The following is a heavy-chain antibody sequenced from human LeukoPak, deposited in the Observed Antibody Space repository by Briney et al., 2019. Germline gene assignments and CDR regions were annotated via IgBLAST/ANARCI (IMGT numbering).Heavy chain of an antibody. CDR3: ARDGAH. CDR1: GFDFSSNW. CDR2: IKGDGIST. D-gene: IGHD3-16*01. V-gene: IGHV3-74*01. J-gene: IGHJ4*02. Sequence: GGSLRLSCAASGFDFSSNWMHWVRHAPGQGLVWVSRIKGDGISTNYADSVKGRFTISRDIAKNTLYLQMNSLRAEDTGVYYCARDGAHWGQGTLVTVSS.